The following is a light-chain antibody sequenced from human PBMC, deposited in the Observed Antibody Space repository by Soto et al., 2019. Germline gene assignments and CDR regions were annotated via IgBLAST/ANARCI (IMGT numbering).Light chain of an antibody. V-gene: IGKV1-5*01. CDR2: DAS. Sequence: DIQMTQSPSTLSASVGDRVTITCRASQRINNWLAWYQQKPGKAPKFLMFDASTLETGVPSRFSESGSGTEFTLPISSLQPDDFATYSCQQYHTHPYTFGQGTKLEIK. J-gene: IGKJ2*01. CDR1: QRINNW. CDR3: QQYHTHPYT.